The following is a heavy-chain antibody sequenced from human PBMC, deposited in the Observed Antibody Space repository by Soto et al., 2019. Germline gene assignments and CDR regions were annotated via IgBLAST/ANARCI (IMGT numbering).Heavy chain of an antibody. J-gene: IGHJ6*02. Sequence: PGGSLRLSCAASGFTFSSYAMSWVRQAPGKGLEGVSAISGSGGSTYYADSVKGRFTISRDNAKNSLYLQMNSLRAEDTAVYYCARDWPELRSLQSGMDVWGQGTTVTVSS. V-gene: IGHV3-23*01. D-gene: IGHD3-3*01. CDR3: ARDWPELRSLQSGMDV. CDR1: GFTFSSYA. CDR2: ISGSGGST.